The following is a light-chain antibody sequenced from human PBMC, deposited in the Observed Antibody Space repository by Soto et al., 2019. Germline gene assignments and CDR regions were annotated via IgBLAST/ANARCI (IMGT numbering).Light chain of an antibody. CDR1: QSVSSN. V-gene: IGKV3-15*01. Sequence: EIVMTQSPATLSVSPGERATLSCRASQSVSSNLAWYQQKPDQAPRLLIYAASTRATGIPARFSGSGSGTEITLTISSLQSEDFALYYYQQYNGWPLTFGGGTKVEIK. CDR2: AAS. CDR3: QQYNGWPLT. J-gene: IGKJ4*01.